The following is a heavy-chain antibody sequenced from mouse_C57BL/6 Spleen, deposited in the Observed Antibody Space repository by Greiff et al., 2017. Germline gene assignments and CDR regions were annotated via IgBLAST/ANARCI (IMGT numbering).Heavy chain of an antibody. CDR3: ARNYGSLYAMDY. Sequence: VQLQESGPGLVAPSQSLSITCTVSGFSLTSYGVHWVRQPPGKGLEWLVVIWSDGSTTYNSALKSRLSISKDNSKSQGFLKMNSLQTDDTAMYYCARNYGSLYAMDYWGQGTSVTVSS. D-gene: IGHD1-1*01. CDR2: IWSDGST. CDR1: GFSLTSYG. J-gene: IGHJ4*01. V-gene: IGHV2-6*02.